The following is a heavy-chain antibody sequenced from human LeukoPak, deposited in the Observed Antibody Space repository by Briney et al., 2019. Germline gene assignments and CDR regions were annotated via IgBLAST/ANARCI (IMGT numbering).Heavy chain of an antibody. CDR3: ARWGPLNYYGSGSYLNWYFDL. CDR2: IYYSGST. Sequence: SETLSLTCTVSGGSISSYYWSWIRQPPGKGLEWIGYIYYSGSTNYNPSLKSRVAISVDTSKNQFSLKLSSVTAAGTAVYYCARWGPLNYYGSGSYLNWYFDLWGRGTLVTVSS. CDR1: GGSISSYY. D-gene: IGHD3-10*01. V-gene: IGHV4-59*08. J-gene: IGHJ2*01.